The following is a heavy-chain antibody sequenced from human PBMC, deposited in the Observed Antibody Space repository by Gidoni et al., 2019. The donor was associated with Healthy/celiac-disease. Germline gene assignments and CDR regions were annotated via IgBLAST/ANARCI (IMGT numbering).Heavy chain of an antibody. V-gene: IGHV3-30*18. J-gene: IGHJ6*02. D-gene: IGHD3-16*01. CDR3: AKDLSLGEDYYYYGMDV. CDR2: ISYDGSNK. CDR1: GFTFSTSG. Sequence: QVQLVESGGGVVQLGRSLRLACAAPGFTFSTSGMHWVRQAPAKGLEWVAVISYDGSNKYYADSVKGRFTISRDNSKNTLYLQMNSLRAEDTAVYYCAKDLSLGEDYYYYGMDVWGQGTTVTVSS.